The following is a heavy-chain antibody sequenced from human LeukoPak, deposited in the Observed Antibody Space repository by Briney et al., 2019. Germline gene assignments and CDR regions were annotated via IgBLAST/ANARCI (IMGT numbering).Heavy chain of an antibody. Sequence: GGSLRLSCAASGFTFSGSAIHWVRQASGKGLEWVGRIRSKANSYATAYAASVKGRFTISRDDSKNTAYLQMNSLKTEDTAVYHCTSWADSGNYYRGDDYWGQGTLVTVSS. CDR2: IRSKANSYAT. CDR1: GFTFSGSA. D-gene: IGHD3-10*01. V-gene: IGHV3-73*01. CDR3: TSWADSGNYYRGDDY. J-gene: IGHJ4*02.